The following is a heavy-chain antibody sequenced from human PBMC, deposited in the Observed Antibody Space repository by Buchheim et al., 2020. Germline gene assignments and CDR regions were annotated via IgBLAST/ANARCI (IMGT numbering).Heavy chain of an antibody. CDR2: ISSSSSYI. J-gene: IGHJ4*02. V-gene: IGHV3-21*01. D-gene: IGHD6-19*01. CDR1: GFTFSSYS. Sequence: EVQLVESGGGLVKPGGSLRLSCAASGFTFSSYSMNWVRQAPGKGLEWVSSISSSSSYIYYADSVKGRFTISSDNAKNSLYLQMNSLRAEDTAVYYCARDVLPVAGTFGRFSSWGQGTL. CDR3: ARDVLPVAGTFGRFSS.